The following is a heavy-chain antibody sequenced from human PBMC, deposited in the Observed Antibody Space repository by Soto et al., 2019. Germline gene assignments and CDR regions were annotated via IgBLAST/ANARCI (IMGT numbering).Heavy chain of an antibody. J-gene: IGHJ4*02. Sequence: PGESLKMSCXGSGYNFAGYWIAWVRQMPGKGLELMGIIYPSDSDTRYRPSFQGQVTISADKSISSAYLQWSSLRASDTAMYYCARGGVSTRTFDYWGQGTPVTVSS. CDR2: IYPSDSDT. CDR1: GYNFAGYW. CDR3: ARGGVSTRTFDY. D-gene: IGHD3-3*01. V-gene: IGHV5-51*01.